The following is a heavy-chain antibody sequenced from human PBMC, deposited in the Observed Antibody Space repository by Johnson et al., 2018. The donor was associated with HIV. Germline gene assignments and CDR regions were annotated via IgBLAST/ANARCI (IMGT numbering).Heavy chain of an antibody. V-gene: IGHV3-30*04. D-gene: IGHD6-13*01. Sequence: QVQLVESGGGVVQPGRSLRLSCAASGFTFSSYAMHWVRQAPGKGLDWVAVLSYDGSNKYYADSVKGRFTISRDNSKNTLYLQMNSLRAEDTAVYYCVRPAAAQGDAFDIWG. CDR3: VRPAAAQGDAFDI. CDR2: LSYDGSNK. CDR1: GFTFSSYA. J-gene: IGHJ3*02.